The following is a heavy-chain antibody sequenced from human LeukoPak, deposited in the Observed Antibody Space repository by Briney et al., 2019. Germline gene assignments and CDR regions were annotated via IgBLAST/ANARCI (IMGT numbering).Heavy chain of an antibody. D-gene: IGHD1-26*01. CDR1: GFAFISYW. Sequence: GGSLRLSCAASGFAFISYWMTWVRQAPGKGLEWVANIKQDGSEEYYVDSVKGRFTISRDNTKNSLYLQMNSLRVEDTAVYYCARDWELIYWGQGTLVTVSS. J-gene: IGHJ4*02. CDR3: ARDWELIY. V-gene: IGHV3-7*03. CDR2: IKQDGSEE.